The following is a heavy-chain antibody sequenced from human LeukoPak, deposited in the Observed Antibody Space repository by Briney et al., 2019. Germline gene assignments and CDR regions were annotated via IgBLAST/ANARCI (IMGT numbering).Heavy chain of an antibody. CDR2: INPSGGST. J-gene: IGHJ4*02. Sequence: ASVKVSCKASGYTFTSYYMHWVRLAPGQGFEWMGTINPSGGSTRYAQKFQGRVTMTRDMSTSTVYMELSSLRSEDTAVYYCAKFRMVTPDYWGQGTLVTVSS. V-gene: IGHV1-46*01. CDR1: GYTFTSYY. CDR3: AKFRMVTPDY. D-gene: IGHD4-23*01.